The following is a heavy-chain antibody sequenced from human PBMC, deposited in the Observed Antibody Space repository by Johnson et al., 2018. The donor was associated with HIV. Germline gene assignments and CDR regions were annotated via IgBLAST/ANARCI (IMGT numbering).Heavy chain of an antibody. V-gene: IGHV3-30*02. CDR3: AKIGEGRWPRAAAFDI. J-gene: IGHJ3*02. CDR2: IRYDASDK. CDR1: GFAFSNYG. Sequence: QVQLVESGGGVVQPGGSLRLSCTASGFAFSNYGMHWVRQAPGKGLEWVTFIRYDASDKYSPDSVKGRFTVSRDNSKNTLYLQMNSLRAEDTAVYYCAKIGEGRWPRAAAFDIWGQGTMVTVSS. D-gene: IGHD3-10*01.